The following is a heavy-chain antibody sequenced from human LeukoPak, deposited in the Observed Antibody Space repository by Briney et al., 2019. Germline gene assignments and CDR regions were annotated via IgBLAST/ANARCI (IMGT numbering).Heavy chain of an antibody. V-gene: IGHV1-2*02. CDR3: ARVRGSYSDY. CDR1: GYTFTGYY. Sequence: ASVKVSCKASGYTFTGYYMHWVRQAPGQGLEWMGWINPNSGGTNYAQEFQGRVTMTRDTSISTAYMELSRLRSDDTAVYYCARVRGSYSDYWGQGTLVTVSS. CDR2: INPNSGGT. J-gene: IGHJ4*02. D-gene: IGHD3-16*01.